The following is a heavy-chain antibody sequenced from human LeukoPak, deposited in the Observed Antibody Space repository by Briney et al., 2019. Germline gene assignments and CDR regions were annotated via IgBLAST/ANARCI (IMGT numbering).Heavy chain of an antibody. V-gene: IGHV4-34*01. CDR1: GGSFSGYY. Sequence: PSETLSLPCAVYGGSFSGYYWSWIRQPPGKGLEWIGEINHSGSTNYNPSLKSRVIISVDTSKNQFSLKLSSVTAADTAVYYCARGLVPGLVGSAFDIWGQGTMVTVPS. D-gene: IGHD1-26*01. CDR2: INHSGST. J-gene: IGHJ3*02. CDR3: ARGLVPGLVGSAFDI.